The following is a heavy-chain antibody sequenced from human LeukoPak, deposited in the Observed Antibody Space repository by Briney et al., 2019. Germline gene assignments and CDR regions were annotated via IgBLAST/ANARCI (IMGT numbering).Heavy chain of an antibody. CDR3: ARDLRGSGWYFDY. D-gene: IGHD6-19*01. V-gene: IGHV3-7*03. Sequence: PGGSLRLSCAASGFTFSSYWVSWVRQAPGKGLEWVANIRQDGSEKYYMDSVKGRFTISRDNAKNSLYLQMNSLRAEDTAVYYCARDLRGSGWYFDYWGQGTLVTVSS. J-gene: IGHJ4*02. CDR2: IRQDGSEK. CDR1: GFTFSSYW.